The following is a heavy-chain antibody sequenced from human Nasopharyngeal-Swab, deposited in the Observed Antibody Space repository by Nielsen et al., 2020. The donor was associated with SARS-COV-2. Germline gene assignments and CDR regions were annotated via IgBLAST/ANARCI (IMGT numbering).Heavy chain of an antibody. V-gene: IGHV1-69*06. Sequence: WVRQAPGQGLEWMGGIIPIFGTANYAQKFQGRVTITADKSTSTAYMELSSLRSEDTAVYYCTYDSSGHYYYYMDVWGKGTTGTVSS. CDR2: IIPIFGTA. D-gene: IGHD3-22*01. J-gene: IGHJ6*03. CDR3: TYDSSGHYYYYMDV.